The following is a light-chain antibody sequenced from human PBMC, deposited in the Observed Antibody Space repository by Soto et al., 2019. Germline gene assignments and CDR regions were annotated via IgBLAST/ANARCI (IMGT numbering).Light chain of an antibody. CDR2: GAS. Sequence: EIVLTQSPGTLSFSPVERSTLSCRASQSVGKYLAWYQQKPGQAPRLLIYGASTRATGIPDGFSGSGSGTDFTLTISRLEPEDFAVYYCQQYGGSPRTFGQGTKVDIK. V-gene: IGKV3-20*01. CDR3: QQYGGSPRT. J-gene: IGKJ1*01. CDR1: QSVGKY.